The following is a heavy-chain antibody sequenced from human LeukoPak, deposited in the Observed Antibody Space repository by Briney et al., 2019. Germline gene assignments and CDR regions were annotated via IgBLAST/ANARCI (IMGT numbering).Heavy chain of an antibody. D-gene: IGHD4-11*01. CDR1: GFAFSSYE. J-gene: IGHJ5*02. CDR2: ISSSGSTI. V-gene: IGHV3-48*03. Sequence: PGGSLRLSCAASGFAFSSYEMNWVRQAPGKGLEWVSYISSSGSTIYYADSVKGRFTISRDNAKNSLYLQMNSLRAVDTAVYYCARYDYSNYDDWFDPWGQGTLVTVSS. CDR3: ARYDYSNYDDWFDP.